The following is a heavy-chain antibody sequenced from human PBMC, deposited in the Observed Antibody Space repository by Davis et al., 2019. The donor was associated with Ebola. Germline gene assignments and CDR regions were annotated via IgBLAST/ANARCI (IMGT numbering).Heavy chain of an antibody. D-gene: IGHD6-13*01. J-gene: IGHJ6*02. Sequence: GGSLRLSCAASGFTFSSYWMSWVRQAPGKGLAWVANIKQDGSEKYYVDSVKGRFTISRDNAKNSLYLQMNSLRAEDTAVYYCARGGYSSSWYPTGYYYYGMDVWGQGTTVTVSS. CDR2: IKQDGSEK. V-gene: IGHV3-7*03. CDR1: GFTFSSYW. CDR3: ARGGYSSSWYPTGYYYYGMDV.